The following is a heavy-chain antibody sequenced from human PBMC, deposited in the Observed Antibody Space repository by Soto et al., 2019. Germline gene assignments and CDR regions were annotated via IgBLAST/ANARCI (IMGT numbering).Heavy chain of an antibody. CDR2: ISSSSSYI. Sequence: PGGSLRLSCAASGYTFSSYSMNWVRQAPGKGLEWVSSISSSSSYIYYADSVKGRFTISRDNAKNSLYLQMNSLRSEDTAVYYCARDATHLPHIVVAGMGWFDPWGQGTLVTVSS. CDR1: GYTFSSYS. J-gene: IGHJ5*02. V-gene: IGHV3-21*01. CDR3: ARDATHLPHIVVAGMGWFDP. D-gene: IGHD2-15*01.